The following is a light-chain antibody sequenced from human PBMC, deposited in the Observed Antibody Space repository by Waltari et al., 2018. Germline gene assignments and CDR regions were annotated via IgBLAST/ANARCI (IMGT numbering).Light chain of an antibody. J-gene: IGKJ4*01. CDR3: QHYNSFPLT. V-gene: IGKV1-16*01. CDR1: QDINIY. Sequence: DIQMTQSPSSLSASVGDSVTITCRASQDINIYVAWFQQRPGKAPKSLIYSASILLSGVPSRFSGSGSGTEFTLTISDLQPEDFATYYCQHYNSFPLTFGGGTKVEIK. CDR2: SAS.